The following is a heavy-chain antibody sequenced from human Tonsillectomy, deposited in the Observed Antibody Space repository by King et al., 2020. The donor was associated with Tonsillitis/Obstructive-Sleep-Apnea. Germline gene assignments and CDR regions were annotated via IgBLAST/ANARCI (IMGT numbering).Heavy chain of an antibody. CDR2: ISWDGGSP. V-gene: IGHV3-43*02. J-gene: IGHJ3*02. Sequence: VQLVESGGGVVQPGGSLRLSCAASGFTFDDYAMHWGRQAPGKGLEWVSLISWDGGSPYYADSVKGRFTISRDNSKNSLYLQMNSLRAVDTALYYFATFRVVPAAIDAFDIWGQGTMVTVSS. CDR1: GFTFDDYA. CDR3: ATFRVVPAAIDAFDI. D-gene: IGHD2-2*01.